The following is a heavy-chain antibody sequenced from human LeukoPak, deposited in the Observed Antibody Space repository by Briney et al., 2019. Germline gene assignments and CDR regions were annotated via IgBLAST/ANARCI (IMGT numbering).Heavy chain of an antibody. J-gene: IGHJ3*02. D-gene: IGHD3-22*01. CDR3: ASGDTTGYSGDAFNI. V-gene: IGHV3-21*01. Sequence: PGGSLRLSCATSGFSFSDYTINWVRQAPGKGLEWVSSISPRSSYIYYADSVKGRFTISRDTSKNTLYLQMDSLRAEDTAVYYCASGDTTGYSGDAFNIWGQGTMVTVSS. CDR2: ISPRSSYI. CDR1: GFSFSDYT.